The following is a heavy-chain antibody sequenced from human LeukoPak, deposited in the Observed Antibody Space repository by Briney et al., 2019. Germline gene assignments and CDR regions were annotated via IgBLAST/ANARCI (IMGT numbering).Heavy chain of an antibody. CDR2: IYSGGST. CDR1: GFTVSSNY. CDR3: ARGYRYDSSGYYLDYYMDV. J-gene: IGHJ6*03. V-gene: IGHV3-53*01. D-gene: IGHD3-22*01. Sequence: GGSLRLSCAASGFTVSSNYMGWVRQAPGKGLEWVSVIYSGGSTYYADSVKGRFTISRDNSKNTLYLQMNSLRAEDTAVYYCARGYRYDSSGYYLDYYMDVWGKGTTVTVSS.